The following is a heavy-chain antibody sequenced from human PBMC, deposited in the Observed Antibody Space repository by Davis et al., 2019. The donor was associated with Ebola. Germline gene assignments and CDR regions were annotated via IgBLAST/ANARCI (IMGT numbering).Heavy chain of an antibody. J-gene: IGHJ4*02. D-gene: IGHD1-26*01. V-gene: IGHV1-69*13. CDR2: IIPIFGIA. Sequence: SVKVSCKASGGTFSNYAINWVRQAPGQGLEWMGRIIPIFGIAKYAQKFQGRVTITADESTSTAYMEISSLTSEDTAVYYCARGVGGTSDPYDYWGQGTLVTVSS. CDR1: GGTFSNYA. CDR3: ARGVGGTSDPYDY.